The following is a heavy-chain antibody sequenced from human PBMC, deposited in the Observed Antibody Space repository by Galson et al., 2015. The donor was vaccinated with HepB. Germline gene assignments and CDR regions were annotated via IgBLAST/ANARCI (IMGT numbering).Heavy chain of an antibody. D-gene: IGHD5-12*01. V-gene: IGHV6-1*01. Sequence: CAISGDSVSSNSAAWNWIRQSPSRGLGWLGRTYYRSKWYNDYAVSVKSRITINPDTSKNQFSLQLNSVTPEDTAVYYCARVPLSGYVLNAFDIWGQGTMVTVSS. CDR2: TYYRSKWYN. J-gene: IGHJ3*02. CDR1: GDSVSSNSAA. CDR3: ARVPLSGYVLNAFDI.